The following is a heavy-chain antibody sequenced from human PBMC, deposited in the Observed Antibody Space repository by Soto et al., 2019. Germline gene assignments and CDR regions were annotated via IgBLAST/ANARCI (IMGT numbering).Heavy chain of an antibody. D-gene: IGHD3-22*01. Sequence: EAPKISCGGSGYSFTSDWIGWVRQMPGKGLEWMGIIYPGDSDTRHSPSSQGQVTISADKSNSTAYLQESSLKASDTALYYCSRGVVVTSGFDICGQGALVTVSS. V-gene: IGHV5-51*01. CDR2: IYPGDSDT. CDR1: GYSFTSDW. CDR3: SRGVVVTSGFDI. J-gene: IGHJ5*02.